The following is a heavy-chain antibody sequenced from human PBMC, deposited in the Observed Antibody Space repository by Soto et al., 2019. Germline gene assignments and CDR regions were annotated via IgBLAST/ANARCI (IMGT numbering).Heavy chain of an antibody. Sequence: PGGSLRLSCAASGFTFSSYGMLWVRQAPGKWLEWVALIWYDGSIKYYADSVKGRFTISRDNSKKNTLYLQMNSLRAEDTAVYYCARDGLDHFDYWGQGXLVTVYS. J-gene: IGHJ4*02. CDR1: GFTFSSYG. D-gene: IGHD6-6*01. CDR3: ARDGLDHFDY. V-gene: IGHV3-33*01. CDR2: IWYDGSIK.